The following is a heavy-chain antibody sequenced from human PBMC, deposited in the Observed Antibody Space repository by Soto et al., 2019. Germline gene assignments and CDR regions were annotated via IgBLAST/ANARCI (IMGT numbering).Heavy chain of an antibody. D-gene: IGHD3-9*01. V-gene: IGHV1-3*01. CDR1: GYTFTSYA. CDR2: INAGNGNT. Sequence: EASVKVSCKASGYTFTSYAMHWVRQAPGQRLEWMGWINAGNGNTKYSQKFQGRVTITRDTSASTAYMELSSLRSEDTAVYYCASSYYDILTGYPDWYYYGMDVWGQGTTVTVSS. CDR3: ASSYYDILTGYPDWYYYGMDV. J-gene: IGHJ6*02.